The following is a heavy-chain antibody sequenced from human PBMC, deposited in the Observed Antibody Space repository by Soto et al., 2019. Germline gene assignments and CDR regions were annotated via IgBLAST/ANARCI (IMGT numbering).Heavy chain of an antibody. CDR1: GFSLTTNGVG. CDR3: EHSFRIRGPFDY. D-gene: IGHD3-3*02. V-gene: IGHV2-5*01. J-gene: IGHJ4*02. Sequence: QIALKESGPTLVKSTQTLTLTCTFSGFSLTTNGVGVGWISQPPGQALEWLALIYWHGDERYSPSLKSRLTITKETSKNQVVLTMTNMEPVDTATYYCEHSFRIRGPFDYWGQGAQVTVSS. CDR2: IYWHGDE.